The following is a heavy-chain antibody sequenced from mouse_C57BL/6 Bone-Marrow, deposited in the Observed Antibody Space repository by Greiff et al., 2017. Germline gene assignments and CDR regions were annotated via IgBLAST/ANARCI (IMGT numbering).Heavy chain of an antibody. J-gene: IGHJ2*01. Sequence: QVQLQQPGAELVMPGASVKLSCKASGYNFTSYWMHWVKQRPGQGLEWIGEIDPSDSYTNYNQKFKGKSTLTVDKSSSTAYMQLSSLTSEDSAVYYFARRGWSNSFFDYWGQGTTLTVSS. CDR1: GYNFTSYW. D-gene: IGHD2-5*01. V-gene: IGHV1-69*01. CDR3: ARRGWSNSFFDY. CDR2: IDPSDSYT.